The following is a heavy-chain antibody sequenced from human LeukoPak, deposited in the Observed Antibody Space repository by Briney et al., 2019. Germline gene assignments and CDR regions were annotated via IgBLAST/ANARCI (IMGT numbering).Heavy chain of an antibody. D-gene: IGHD3-22*01. CDR3: AKALLYYYDSSGYYPFDY. V-gene: IGHV3-23*01. J-gene: IGHJ4*02. Sequence: PGGSLRLSCAASGFTFSSYWMHWVRQAPGKGLEWVSAISGSGGSTYYADSVKGRFTISRDNSKNTLYLQMNSLRAEDTAVYYCAKALLYYYDSSGYYPFDYWGQGTLVTVSS. CDR2: ISGSGGST. CDR1: GFTFSSYW.